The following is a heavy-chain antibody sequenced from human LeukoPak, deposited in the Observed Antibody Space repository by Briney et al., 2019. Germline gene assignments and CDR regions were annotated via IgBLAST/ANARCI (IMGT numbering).Heavy chain of an antibody. CDR2: TIPILGIA. Sequence: ASVKVSCKASGGTFSSYAISWVRQAPGQGLEWMGRTIPILGIANYAQKFQGRVTITADKSTSTAYMELSSLRSEDTAVYYCARDELAFDIWGQGTMVTVSS. V-gene: IGHV1-69*04. CDR3: ARDELAFDI. CDR1: GGTFSSYA. J-gene: IGHJ3*02.